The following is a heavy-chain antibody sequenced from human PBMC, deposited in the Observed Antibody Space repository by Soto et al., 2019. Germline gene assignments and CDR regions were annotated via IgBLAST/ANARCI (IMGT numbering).Heavy chain of an antibody. CDR2: INHSGST. J-gene: IGHJ6*02. CDR1: GGSFSGYY. Sequence: QVQLQQWGAGLLKPSETLSLTCAVYGGSFSGYYWSWIRQPPGKGLEWIGEINHSGSTNYNPSLKSRVTISVDTSKNQFSLQLSSVTAADTAVYYCAIAYCSSTSCYRGYYYYGMDVWGQGTTVTVSS. V-gene: IGHV4-34*01. D-gene: IGHD2-2*02. CDR3: AIAYCSSTSCYRGYYYYGMDV.